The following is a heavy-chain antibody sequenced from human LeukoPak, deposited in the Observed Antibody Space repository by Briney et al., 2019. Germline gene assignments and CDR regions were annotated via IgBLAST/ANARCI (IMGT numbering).Heavy chain of an antibody. CDR2: IWYDGSNK. V-gene: IGHV3-33*06. CDR3: AKDLRWQSRTQSPDY. Sequence: PGRSLRLSCAASGFTFSSYGMHWVRQAPGKGLEWVAVIWYDGSNKYYADSVKGRFTISRDNSKNTLYLQMNSLRAADTAVYYCAKDLRWQSRTQSPDYWGQGTLVTVSS. CDR1: GFTFSSYG. D-gene: IGHD4-23*01. J-gene: IGHJ4*02.